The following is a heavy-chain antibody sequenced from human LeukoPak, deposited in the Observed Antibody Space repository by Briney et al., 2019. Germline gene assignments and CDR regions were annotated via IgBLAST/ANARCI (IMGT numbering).Heavy chain of an antibody. Sequence: GGSLRLSCAASGVTLSAYAMSWARQAPGKGLEWVSGIRGSGESTYYADSVKGRFTISRDNSKNTLYLQMNSLRAEDTAVYYCAKALGTDTGRFFDFWGQGTLVTVSS. CDR1: GVTLSAYA. D-gene: IGHD5-18*01. V-gene: IGHV3-23*01. CDR2: IRGSGEST. CDR3: AKALGTDTGRFFDF. J-gene: IGHJ4*02.